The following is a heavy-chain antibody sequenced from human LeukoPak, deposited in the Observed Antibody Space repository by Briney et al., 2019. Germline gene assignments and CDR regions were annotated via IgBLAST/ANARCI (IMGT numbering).Heavy chain of an antibody. CDR1: GYTFTSYG. D-gene: IGHD6-13*01. CDR3: ATPLGAAGTRGFDY. CDR2: ISAYNGNT. J-gene: IGHJ4*02. Sequence: ASVKVSCKASGYTFTSYGISWVRQAPGQGLEWMGWISAYNGNTNYAQKLQGRVTMTTDTSTSTVYMELSSLRSEDTAVYYCATPLGAAGTRGFDYWGQGTLVTVSS. V-gene: IGHV1-18*01.